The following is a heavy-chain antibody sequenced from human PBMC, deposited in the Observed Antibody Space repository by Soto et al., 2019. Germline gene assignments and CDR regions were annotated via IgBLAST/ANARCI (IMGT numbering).Heavy chain of an antibody. V-gene: IGHV4-39*01. Sequence: QLQLQESGPGLVKPSETLSLTCTVSGGSISSSSYYWGWIRQPPGKGLEWLGSIYYSGSTYYNPSLKSRVTISVDTSKNQFSLKLSSVTAADTAVYYCARQRYSGRVDYWGQGTLVTVSS. CDR2: IYYSGST. D-gene: IGHD1-26*01. CDR1: GGSISSSSYY. CDR3: ARQRYSGRVDY. J-gene: IGHJ4*02.